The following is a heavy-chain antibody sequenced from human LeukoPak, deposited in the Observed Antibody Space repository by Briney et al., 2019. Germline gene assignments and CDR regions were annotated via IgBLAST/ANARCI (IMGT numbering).Heavy chain of an antibody. CDR3: AKKNDYYGSGSSGPFDY. CDR2: IRGSGGST. V-gene: IGHV3-23*01. CDR1: GFTFSSYA. J-gene: IGHJ4*02. D-gene: IGHD3-10*01. Sequence: PGGSLRLSCAASGFTFSSYAMSWVRQAPGKGLEWVSAIRGSGGSTYYADSVKGRFTISRDNSKNTLYLQMNSLRAEDTAVYYCAKKNDYYGSGSSGPFDYWGQGTLVTVSS.